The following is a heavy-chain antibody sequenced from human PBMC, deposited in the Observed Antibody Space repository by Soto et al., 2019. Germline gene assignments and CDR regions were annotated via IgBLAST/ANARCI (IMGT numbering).Heavy chain of an antibody. CDR1: GFTFSSYA. CDR3: AKDRLYCNGHSCHLDY. J-gene: IGHJ4*02. V-gene: IGHV3-23*01. CDR2: MSGSRDQT. D-gene: IGHD2-15*01. Sequence: EIQLLESGGGLAQPGGSLRLSCVASGFTFSSYAMSWVRQAPGQGLEWVSAMSGSRDQTYYADSVKGRFTISRDNSKNTLYLEMNSLRAEDTAVYYCAKDRLYCNGHSCHLDYWGRGTLVTVSS.